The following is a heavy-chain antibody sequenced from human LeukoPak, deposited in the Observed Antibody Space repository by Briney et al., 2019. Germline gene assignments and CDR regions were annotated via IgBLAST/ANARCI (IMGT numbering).Heavy chain of an antibody. CDR2: ISYSGST. D-gene: IGHD6-13*01. J-gene: IGHJ4*02. CDR1: GGSISSYS. CDR3: ARKFTSSWCFDS. Sequence: PSETLSLTCTVSGGSISSYSWSWIRQPPGKGLEWIGYISYSGSTNYNPSLKSRVTISVDTSKNQFSLKLTSVTAADTAVYFCARKFTSSWCFDSRGQGTLVTVSS. V-gene: IGHV4-59*01.